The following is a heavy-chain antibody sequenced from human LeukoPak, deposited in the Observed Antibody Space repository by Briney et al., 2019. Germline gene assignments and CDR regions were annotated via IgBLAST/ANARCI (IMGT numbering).Heavy chain of an antibody. CDR1: GFTFSSYA. J-gene: IGHJ6*02. V-gene: IGHV3-30-3*01. Sequence: PGGSLRLSCAASGFTFSSYAMHWVRQAPGMGLEWVAVISYDGSNKYYANSVKGRFTISRDNSKNTLYLQMNSLRAEDTAVYYCARVRSSGWSEGMDVWGQGTTVTVSS. D-gene: IGHD6-19*01. CDR2: ISYDGSNK. CDR3: ARVRSSGWSEGMDV.